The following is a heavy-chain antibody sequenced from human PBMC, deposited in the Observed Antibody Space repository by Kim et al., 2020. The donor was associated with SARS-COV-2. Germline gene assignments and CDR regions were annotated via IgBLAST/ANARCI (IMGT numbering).Heavy chain of an antibody. Sequence: SETLSLTCTVSGGSISSYYWSWIRQPPGKGLEWIGYIYYSGSTNYNPSLKSRVTISVDTSKNQFSLKLSSVTAADTAVYYCAREGHMGLIVGATLGAFDIWGQGTMVTVSS. J-gene: IGHJ3*02. CDR1: GGSISSYY. V-gene: IGHV4-59*01. D-gene: IGHD1-26*01. CDR3: AREGHMGLIVGATLGAFDI. CDR2: IYYSGST.